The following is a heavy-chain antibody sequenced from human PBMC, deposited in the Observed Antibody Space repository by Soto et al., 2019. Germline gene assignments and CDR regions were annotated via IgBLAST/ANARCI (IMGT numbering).Heavy chain of an antibody. J-gene: IGHJ4*02. CDR2: IYYSGST. CDR3: ARPPHYYGSGSYYWDY. V-gene: IGHV4-39*01. D-gene: IGHD3-10*01. Sequence: SETLSLTCTVSGGSISSSSYYWGWIRQPPGKGLEWIGSIYYSGSTYYNPSLKSRVTISVDTSKNQFSLKLSSVTAADTAVYYCARPPHYYGSGSYYWDYWGQGTLVTVPS. CDR1: GGSISSSSYY.